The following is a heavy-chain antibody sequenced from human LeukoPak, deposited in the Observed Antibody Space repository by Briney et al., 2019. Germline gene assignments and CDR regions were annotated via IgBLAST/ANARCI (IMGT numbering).Heavy chain of an antibody. CDR1: GGTFSSYA. Sequence: ASVKVSCKASGGTFSSYAISWVRQAPGQGLEWMGGIIPIFGTANYAQKFQGRVTITADESTSTAYMELSSLRSEDTAVYYCARDGHYDFWSGYPSDDAFDIWGQGTMVTVSS. CDR2: IIPIFGTA. CDR3: ARDGHYDFWSGYPSDDAFDI. V-gene: IGHV1-69*13. J-gene: IGHJ3*02. D-gene: IGHD3-3*01.